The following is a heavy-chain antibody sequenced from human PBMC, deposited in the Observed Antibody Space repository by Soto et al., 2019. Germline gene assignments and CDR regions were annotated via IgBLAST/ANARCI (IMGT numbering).Heavy chain of an antibody. J-gene: IGHJ5*02. CDR3: AKDTRGAGSGWLDP. Sequence: GRSLILSCASSGFTFSSYAMSGVRQAPGKGLEWVSAISGSGGSTYYADSVKGRFTISRDNSKNTLYLQMNSLRAEDTAVYYCAKDTRGAGSGWLDPWSQGNLVTV. CDR1: GFTFSSYA. CDR2: ISGSGGST. V-gene: IGHV3-23*01. D-gene: IGHD3-10*01.